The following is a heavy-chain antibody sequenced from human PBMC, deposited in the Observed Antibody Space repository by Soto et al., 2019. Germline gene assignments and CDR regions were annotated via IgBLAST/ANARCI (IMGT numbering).Heavy chain of an antibody. CDR3: ARDREDYYDSSGYYSWFDP. J-gene: IGHJ5*02. V-gene: IGHV1-69*13. CDR2: IIPIFGTA. D-gene: IGHD3-22*01. CDR1: GGTFSSYA. Sequence: SVKVSCKASGGTFSSYAISWVRQAPGQGLEWMGGIIPIFGTANYAQKFQGRVTITADESTSTAYMELSSLRSEDTAVYYCARDREDYYDSSGYYSWFDPWGQGTLVNVSS.